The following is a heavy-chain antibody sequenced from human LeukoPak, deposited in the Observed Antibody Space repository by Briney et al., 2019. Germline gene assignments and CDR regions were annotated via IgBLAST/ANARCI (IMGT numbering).Heavy chain of an antibody. D-gene: IGHD3-10*01. CDR2: ISSSSSYI. CDR3: AREYYYGSGSYRNFVY. Sequence: GGSLRLSCAASGFTFSSYSMNWVRQAPGKGLEWVSSISSSSSYIYYADSVKGRFTISRDNAKNSLYLQMNSLRAEDTAVYYCAREYYYGSGSYRNFVYWGQGTLVTVSS. CDR1: GFTFSSYS. J-gene: IGHJ4*02. V-gene: IGHV3-21*01.